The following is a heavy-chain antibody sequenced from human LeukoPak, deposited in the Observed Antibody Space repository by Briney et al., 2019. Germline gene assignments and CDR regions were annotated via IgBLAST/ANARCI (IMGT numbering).Heavy chain of an antibody. Sequence: SETLSLTCTVSGGSISSYYWSWIRQPPGKGLEWIGYIYYSGSTNYNPSLKSRVTISVDTSKNQFSLKLSSVTAADTAVYYCAGDGYKTNWYFDLWGRGTLVAVSS. V-gene: IGHV4-59*01. CDR2: IYYSGST. CDR3: AGDGYKTNWYFDL. CDR1: GGSISSYY. D-gene: IGHD5-24*01. J-gene: IGHJ2*01.